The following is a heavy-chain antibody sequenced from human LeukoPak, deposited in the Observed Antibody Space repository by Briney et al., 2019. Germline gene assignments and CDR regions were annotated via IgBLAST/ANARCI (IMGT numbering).Heavy chain of an antibody. CDR3: ARSQAAGTEGADY. D-gene: IGHD6-13*01. Sequence: SETLSLACTVSGGSISSGSYYWSWIRQPAGKGLEWIGRIYTIGTTNYNPSLKSRVTISVDTSKNQFSLKLSSVTAADTAVYFCARSQAAGTEGADYWGQGTLVTVSS. CDR2: IYTIGTT. J-gene: IGHJ4*02. CDR1: GGSISSGSYY. V-gene: IGHV4-61*02.